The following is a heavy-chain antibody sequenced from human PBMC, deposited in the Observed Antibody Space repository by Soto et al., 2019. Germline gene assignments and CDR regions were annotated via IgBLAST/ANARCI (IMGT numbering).Heavy chain of an antibody. CDR2: INSDGTRT. J-gene: IGHJ5*02. D-gene: IGHD5-12*01. CDR3: ATVATHSYNWVDP. V-gene: IGHV3-74*01. Sequence: EVQLVESGGTLVQPGGSLRLSCAASGFTFNTYWMHWVRQAPGKGLVWVSRINSDGTRTTYADSVKDRFTISRDNARNTVYLQMNSLRAEDTAVYYCATVATHSYNWVDPWGQGTLVTVSS. CDR1: GFTFNTYW.